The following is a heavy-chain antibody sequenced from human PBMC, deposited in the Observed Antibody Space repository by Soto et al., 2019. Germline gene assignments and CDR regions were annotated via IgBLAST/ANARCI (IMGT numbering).Heavy chain of an antibody. CDR2: IYYSGST. Sequence: SETLSLTCTVSGGSISSYYWSWIRQPPGKGLEWIGYIYYSGSTNYNPSLKSRVTISVDTSKNQFSLKLSSVTAADTAVYYCARDPGYGDFSLDYWGQGTLVTVSS. J-gene: IGHJ4*02. CDR3: ARDPGYGDFSLDY. CDR1: GGSISSYY. D-gene: IGHD4-17*01. V-gene: IGHV4-59*01.